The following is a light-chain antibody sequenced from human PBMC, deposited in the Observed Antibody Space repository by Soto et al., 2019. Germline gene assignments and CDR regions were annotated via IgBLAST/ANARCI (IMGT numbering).Light chain of an antibody. CDR1: QSVSSF. CDR3: QQTYSTPQT. Sequence: DIQMTQSPSSLSASVGDRVTITCRASQSVSSFLNWYQQKPGEAPNLLIYAASSLQSGVPSRFRGSGSGTDFTLTISSLQPEDFATYYCQQTYSTPQTFGQGTKVDIK. J-gene: IGKJ1*01. V-gene: IGKV1-39*01. CDR2: AAS.